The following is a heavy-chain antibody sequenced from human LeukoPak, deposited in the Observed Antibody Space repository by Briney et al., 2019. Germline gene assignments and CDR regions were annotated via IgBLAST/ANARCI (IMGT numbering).Heavy chain of an antibody. CDR1: GFTFSSYA. V-gene: IGHV3-23*01. J-gene: IGHJ4*02. CDR2: ISGSGGST. Sequence: GGSLRLSCAASGFTFSSYAMSWVRQAPGKGLEWVSAISGSGGSTYYTDSVKGRFTISRDNSKNTLYLQMNSLRAEDTAVYYCAKRDFWSGYSRFDYWGQGTLVTVSS. CDR3: AKRDFWSGYSRFDY. D-gene: IGHD3-3*01.